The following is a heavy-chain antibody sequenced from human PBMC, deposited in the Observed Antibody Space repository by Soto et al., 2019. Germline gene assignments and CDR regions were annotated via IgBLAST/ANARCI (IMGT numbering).Heavy chain of an antibody. Sequence: HVQLVRSGAEVKKPGSSVRVPCKASGGTFTTYAISWVRQAPGQGLEWMGGIIPIFGSAHYAQRFQGRVTITADESTSTGYLEMSSLRSEDTAVYFCASLPGGYYYYAMNVWGQGTTVTVS. CDR1: GGTFTTYA. CDR2: IIPIFGSA. D-gene: IGHD3-10*01. CDR3: ASLPGGYYYYAMNV. J-gene: IGHJ6*02. V-gene: IGHV1-69*01.